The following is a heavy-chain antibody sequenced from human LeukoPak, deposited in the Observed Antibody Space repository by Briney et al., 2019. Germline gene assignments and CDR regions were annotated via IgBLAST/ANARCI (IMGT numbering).Heavy chain of an antibody. V-gene: IGHV3-48*03. J-gene: IGHJ4*02. D-gene: IGHD3-22*01. CDR3: ARETYYYDSSGYHY. CDR2: ISSSGSTI. Sequence: GGSLRLSCAASGFTFSSYEMNWVRQAPGKGLEWVSYISSSGSTIYYADSVKGRFTISRDNAKNSLYLQMNSLRAEDTAVYYCARETYYYDSSGYHYWGQGTLVTVSS. CDR1: GFTFSSYE.